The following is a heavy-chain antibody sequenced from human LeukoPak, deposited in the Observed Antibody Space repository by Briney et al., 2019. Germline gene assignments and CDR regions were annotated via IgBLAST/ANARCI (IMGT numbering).Heavy chain of an antibody. J-gene: IGHJ4*02. D-gene: IGHD1-26*01. Sequence: GGSLRLSCVVSGFTFSTYWMSWFRKAPGKGLVWVSRINTDGSTTNYADSVKGRFTISRDNSKNTLYLQMHSLRAEDTAVYYCANTLVGATTVLDYWGQGTLVTVSS. CDR2: INTDGSTT. CDR1: GFTFSTYW. V-gene: IGHV3-74*01. CDR3: ANTLVGATTVLDY.